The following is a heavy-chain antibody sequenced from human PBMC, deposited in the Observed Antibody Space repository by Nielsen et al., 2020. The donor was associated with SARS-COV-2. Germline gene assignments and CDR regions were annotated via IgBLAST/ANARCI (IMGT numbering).Heavy chain of an antibody. Sequence: GESLKISCAASGFSFSTYWMTWVRQPPGEGLEWVANIRHDGGDKEYVDSVKGRFTISRDNAKNSLYLQMDALRVEDTAVYYCAKDPYDSNYGAFDIWGQGTLVTVSS. CDR3: AKDPYDSNYGAFDI. V-gene: IGHV3-7*05. CDR2: IRHDGGDK. D-gene: IGHD3-22*01. J-gene: IGHJ3*02. CDR1: GFSFSTYW.